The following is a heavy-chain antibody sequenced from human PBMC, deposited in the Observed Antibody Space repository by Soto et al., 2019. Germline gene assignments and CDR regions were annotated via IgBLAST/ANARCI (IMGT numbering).Heavy chain of an antibody. V-gene: IGHV1-69*01. D-gene: IGHD2-15*01. CDR3: ARTGYCSGGSCQGGWFDP. J-gene: IGHJ5*02. Sequence: QVQLVQSGAEVKKPGSSVKVSCKASGSTFSSYAISWVRQAPGQGLEWMGGIIPIFGTANYAQKFQGRVTITADESTSTAYMELSSLRSEDTAVYYCARTGYCSGGSCQGGWFDPWGQGTLVTVSS. CDR1: GSTFSSYA. CDR2: IIPIFGTA.